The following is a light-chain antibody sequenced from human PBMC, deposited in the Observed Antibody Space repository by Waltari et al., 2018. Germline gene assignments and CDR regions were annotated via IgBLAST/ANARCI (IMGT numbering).Light chain of an antibody. J-gene: IGKJ4*01. V-gene: IGKV3D-15*01. CDR2: GGS. CDR1: PSVSSK. Sequence: EIVMTQSPVTLSVSPGEGAHLSGKASPSVSSKLAWSWQKPGQPPRLLIYGGSTRATGIPARFSGSGSGTEFTLTISSLQSEDFAVYYCQQYNNWPLTFGGGTKVEIK. CDR3: QQYNNWPLT.